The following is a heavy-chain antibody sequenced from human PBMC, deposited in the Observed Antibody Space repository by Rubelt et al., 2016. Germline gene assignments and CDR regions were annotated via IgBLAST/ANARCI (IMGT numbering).Heavy chain of an antibody. D-gene: IGHD1-26*01. CDR3: ASWPRGWTEDAFDI. J-gene: IGHJ3*02. Sequence: QVQLVQSGAEVKKPGASVKVSCKVSGYTLTELSMHWVRQAPGKGLEWMGRINPNSGGTNVSQNVQGRVTMTRETSISTADMELSRLRSDDTAVYYCASWPRGWTEDAFDIWGQGTMVTVSS. V-gene: IGHV1-2*06. CDR2: INPNSGGT. CDR1: GYTLTELS.